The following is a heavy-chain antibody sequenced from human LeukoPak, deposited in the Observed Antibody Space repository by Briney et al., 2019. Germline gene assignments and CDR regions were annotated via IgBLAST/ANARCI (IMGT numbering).Heavy chain of an antibody. D-gene: IGHD2-2*01. Sequence: SVKVSCKASGGTFSSDAISWVRQAPGQGLEWMGGIIPIFGTANYAQKFQGRATITADESTSTAYMELSSLRSEDTAVFYCARSRCDSTSCYLPLDYWGQGTLVTVSP. J-gene: IGHJ4*02. CDR1: GGTFSSDA. V-gene: IGHV1-69*01. CDR3: ARSRCDSTSCYLPLDY. CDR2: IIPIFGTA.